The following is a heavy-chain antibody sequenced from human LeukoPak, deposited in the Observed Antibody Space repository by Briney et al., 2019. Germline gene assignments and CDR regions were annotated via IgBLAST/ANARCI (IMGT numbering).Heavy chain of an antibody. V-gene: IGHV3-23*01. CDR2: ISGSGDNT. CDR1: GFTFSGFA. D-gene: IGHD2-21*01. CDR3: AKDLFSSAFQDYYFDY. J-gene: IGHJ4*02. Sequence: LPGGSLRLSCAASGFTFSGFAMSWVRRTPGKGLEWVSGISGSGDNTLYADSVKGRFTISRDNSKNTLYLEMNSLRAEDTAVYYCAKDLFSSAFQDYYFDYWGQGTLVTVSS.